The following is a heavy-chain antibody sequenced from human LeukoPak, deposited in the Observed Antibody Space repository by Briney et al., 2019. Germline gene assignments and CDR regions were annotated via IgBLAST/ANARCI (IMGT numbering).Heavy chain of an antibody. V-gene: IGHV1-18*01. CDR1: GYTFTSYG. D-gene: IGHD6-13*01. CDR2: ISAYNGNT. Sequence: GASVKVSCKASGYTFTSYGISWVRQAPGQGLEWMGWISAYNGNTNYAQKLQGRVTMTTDTSTSTAYMELRSLRSDDTAVYYCARGRAQQLEKYGFDYWGQGTLVTVSS. CDR3: ARGRAQQLEKYGFDY. J-gene: IGHJ4*02.